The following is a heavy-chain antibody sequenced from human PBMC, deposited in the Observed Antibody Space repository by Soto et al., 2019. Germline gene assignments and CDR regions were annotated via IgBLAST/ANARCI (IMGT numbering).Heavy chain of an antibody. CDR1: GFNFDSNI. J-gene: IGHJ4*02. D-gene: IGHD3-3*02. V-gene: IGHV3-9*01. CDR3: AKDEPGSILH. Sequence: EVQLVESGGGLVQPGGSLRLSCAASGFNFDSNIMHWVRQAPGKGLAYVSGITWDSGTRGYADSVKGRFTVSRDNSKDSLYLQINSLRVEDTALYYCAKDEPGSILHWGQGALVTVSS. CDR2: ITWDSGTR.